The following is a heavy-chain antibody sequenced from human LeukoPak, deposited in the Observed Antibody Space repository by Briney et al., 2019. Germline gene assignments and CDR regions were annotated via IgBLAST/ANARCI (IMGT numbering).Heavy chain of an antibody. CDR2: ISGSGGST. D-gene: IGHD3-22*01. V-gene: IGHV3-23*01. CDR1: GFTFSDYY. CDR3: AKDTYDSSGYSLWYFDY. J-gene: IGHJ4*02. Sequence: PGGSLRLSCTASGFTFSDYYMSWIRQAPGKGLEWVSAISGSGGSTYYADSVKGRFTISRDNSKNTLYLQMNSLRAEDTAVYYCAKDTYDSSGYSLWYFDYWGQGTLVTVSS.